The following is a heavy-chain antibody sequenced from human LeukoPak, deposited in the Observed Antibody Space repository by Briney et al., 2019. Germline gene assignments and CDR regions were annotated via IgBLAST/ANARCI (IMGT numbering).Heavy chain of an antibody. CDR1: GVSISSYY. Sequence: SETLSLTCTVSGVSISSYYWSWIRQPPGKGLEWIGYIYTSGSTNYNPSLKGRVTISVDTSKNQFSLKPSSVTAADTAVYYCARLVWFGELFRAFDYWGQGTLVTVSS. J-gene: IGHJ4*02. V-gene: IGHV4-4*09. D-gene: IGHD3-10*01. CDR2: IYTSGST. CDR3: ARLVWFGELFRAFDY.